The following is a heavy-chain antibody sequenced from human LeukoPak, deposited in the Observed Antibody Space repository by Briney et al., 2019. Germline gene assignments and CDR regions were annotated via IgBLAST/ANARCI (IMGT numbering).Heavy chain of an antibody. J-gene: IGHJ4*02. V-gene: IGHV1-2*02. CDR2: INPNSGGT. CDR1: GYTFTGYY. Sequence: GASVKVSCKASGYTFTGYYIYWVRQAPGQGLEWMGWINPNSGGTNYAQKFQGRVTMTRDTSISTAYMELSRLRSDDTAVYYCARDRPIYYDILTGYSSELGYWGQGTLVTVSS. D-gene: IGHD3-9*01. CDR3: ARDRPIYYDILTGYSSELGY.